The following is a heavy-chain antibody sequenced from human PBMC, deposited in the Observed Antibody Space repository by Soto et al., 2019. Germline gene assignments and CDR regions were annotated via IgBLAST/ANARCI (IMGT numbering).Heavy chain of an antibody. J-gene: IGHJ3*02. V-gene: IGHV3-11*01. CDR2: ISSSGSTI. CDR3: ARDLLYYGSGSPITPHDAFDI. D-gene: IGHD3-10*01. Sequence: GGSLRLSCAASGFTFSDYYMSWIRQAPGKGLEWVSYISSSGSTIYYADSVKGRFTISRDNAKNSLYLQMNSLRAEDTAVYYCARDLLYYGSGSPITPHDAFDIWGQGTMVTVSS. CDR1: GFTFSDYY.